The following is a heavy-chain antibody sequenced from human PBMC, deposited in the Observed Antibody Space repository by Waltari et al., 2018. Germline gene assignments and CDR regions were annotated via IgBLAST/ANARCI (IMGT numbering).Heavy chain of an antibody. D-gene: IGHD6-19*01. CDR1: GFTFDDYA. J-gene: IGHJ4*02. CDR3: AKGSMAVAGTVDY. V-gene: IGHV3-9*01. Sequence: EVQLVESGGGLVQPGRSLRLSCAASGFTFDDYAMHWVRQAPGKGLEWVSGISWNSGSIGYADSVEGRFTISRDNAKNSLYLQMNSLRAEDTALYYCAKGSMAVAGTVDYWGQGTLVTVSS. CDR2: ISWNSGSI.